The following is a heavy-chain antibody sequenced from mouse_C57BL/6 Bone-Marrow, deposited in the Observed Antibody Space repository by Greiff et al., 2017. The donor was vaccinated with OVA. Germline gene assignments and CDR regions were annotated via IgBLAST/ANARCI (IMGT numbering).Heavy chain of an antibody. J-gene: IGHJ2*01. V-gene: IGHV1-18*01. Sequence: VQLQQSGPELVKPGASVKIPCKASGYTFTDYNMDWVKQSHGKSLEWIGDINPNNGGTIYNQKFKGKATLTVDKSSSTAYMELRSLTSEDTAVYYCAREDYGSSFYFDYWGQGTTLTVSS. CDR1: GYTFTDYN. CDR3: AREDYGSSFYFDY. D-gene: IGHD1-1*01. CDR2: INPNNGGT.